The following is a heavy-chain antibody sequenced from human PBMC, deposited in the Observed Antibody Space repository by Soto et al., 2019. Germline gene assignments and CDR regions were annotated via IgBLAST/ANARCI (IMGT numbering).Heavy chain of an antibody. CDR2: ISYGGSKK. CDR1: GFTFSSYA. CDR3: AKDTYYHDSSGYYVFDH. V-gene: IGHV3-30*18. D-gene: IGHD3-22*01. J-gene: IGHJ4*02. Sequence: GGSLRLSCAASGFTFSSYAMSWVRQAPGKGLEWVSGISYGGSKKYYADSVKGQFTISRDNSENTLHLQMNGLRAEDTAVYYCAKDTYYHDSSGYYVFDHWGQGTLVTVSS.